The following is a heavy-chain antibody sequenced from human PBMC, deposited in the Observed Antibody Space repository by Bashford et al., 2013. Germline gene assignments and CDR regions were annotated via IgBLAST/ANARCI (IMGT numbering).Heavy chain of an antibody. CDR2: VYYSGST. J-gene: IGHJ4*02. CDR3: AREKQWLRFRGFDS. Sequence: SETLSLTCAVSGGSITSGDFYWSWVRQPPGKGLEWIGYVYYSGSTYYNPSLKSRLTISVDTSKNHFSLNLRSVTAADTAVYYCAREKQWLRFRGFDSWSQGKLVTVSS. V-gene: IGHV4-30-4*01. D-gene: IGHD6-19*01. CDR1: GGSITSGDFY.